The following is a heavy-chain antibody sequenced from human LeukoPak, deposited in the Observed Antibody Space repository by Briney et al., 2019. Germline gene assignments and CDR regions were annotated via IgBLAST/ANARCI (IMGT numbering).Heavy chain of an antibody. CDR2: IYYSGST. J-gene: IGHJ5*02. Sequence: TPSETLSLTCTVSGGSISSYYWSWIRQPPGKGLEWIGYIYYSGSTNYNPSLKSRVTISVDTSKNQFSLKLSSVTAADTAVYYCAATQWLVSNWFDPWGQGTLVTVSS. D-gene: IGHD6-19*01. V-gene: IGHV4-59*01. CDR3: AATQWLVSNWFDP. CDR1: GGSISSYY.